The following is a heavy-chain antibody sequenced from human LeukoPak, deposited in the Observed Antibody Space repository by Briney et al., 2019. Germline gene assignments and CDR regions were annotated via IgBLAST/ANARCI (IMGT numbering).Heavy chain of an antibody. CDR3: AKVPLEPYFEY. Sequence: PGGSLSLSCAASGFTFSYYMKWLRQPPARGGEGLATIIGSSYTTYYSASVKGRFTISRDNSKNTLSLQLNNLRAQDTAVYYCAKVPLEPYFEYWGKGTLVTVSS. CDR2: IIGSSYTT. V-gene: IGHV3-23*01. D-gene: IGHD1-1*01. J-gene: IGHJ4*02. CDR1: GFTFSYY.